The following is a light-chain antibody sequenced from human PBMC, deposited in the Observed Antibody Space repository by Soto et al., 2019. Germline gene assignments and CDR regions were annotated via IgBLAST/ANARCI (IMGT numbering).Light chain of an antibody. CDR3: QVWDSSSDLGV. V-gene: IGLV3-21*02. CDR1: NIGSKS. CDR2: DDS. J-gene: IGLJ3*02. Sequence: SYELTQPPSVSVAPGQTARITCGGNNIGSKSVHWYQQKPSQAPVLVVYDDSDRPSGIPERFSGSNSGNTATLTISRVEAGDEADYYCQVWDSSSDLGVFGGGTQLTVL.